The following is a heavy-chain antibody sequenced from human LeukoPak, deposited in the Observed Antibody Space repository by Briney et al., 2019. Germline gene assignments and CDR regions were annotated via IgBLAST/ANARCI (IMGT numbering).Heavy chain of an antibody. J-gene: IGHJ4*02. CDR3: ARLGRDGYKAGVY. V-gene: IGHV1-69*04. CDR2: IIPILGIA. D-gene: IGHD5-24*01. CDR1: GGTFSSYA. Sequence: ASVKVSCKASGGTFSSYAISWVRQAPGQGLEWMGRIIPILGIANYAQKFQGRVTITADESTSTAYMELSSLRSEDTAVYYCARLGRDGYKAGVYWGQGTLVTVSS.